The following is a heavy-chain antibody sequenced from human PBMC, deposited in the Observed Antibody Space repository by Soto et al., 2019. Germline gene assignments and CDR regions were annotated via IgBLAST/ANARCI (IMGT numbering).Heavy chain of an antibody. CDR2: ISGSGGST. D-gene: IGHD3-3*02. J-gene: IGHJ5*02. CDR1: GFTFSSYA. V-gene: IGHV3-23*01. Sequence: EVQLLESGGGLVQPGGSLRLSCAASGFTFSSYAMSWVRQAPGKGLEWVSAISGSGGSTYYADSVKGRFTIPRDNSKNKLYLQMNSLRAEDTAVDYCAKCRHFLSGGFPASWGQRTLGTVSS. CDR3: AKCRHFLSGGFPAS.